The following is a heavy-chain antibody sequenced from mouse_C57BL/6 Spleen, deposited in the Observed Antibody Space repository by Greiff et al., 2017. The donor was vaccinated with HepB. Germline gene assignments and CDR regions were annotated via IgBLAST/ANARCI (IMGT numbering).Heavy chain of an antibody. Sequence: QVHVKQSGAELVRPGASVTLSCKASGYTFTDYEMHWVKQTPVHGLEWIGAIDPETGGTAYNQKFKGKAILTADKSSSTAYMELRSLTSEDSAVYYCTRSDYCGSSYDAMDYWGQGTSVTVSS. D-gene: IGHD1-1*01. CDR3: TRSDYCGSSYDAMDY. V-gene: IGHV1-15*01. CDR1: GYTFTDYE. CDR2: IDPETGGT. J-gene: IGHJ4*01.